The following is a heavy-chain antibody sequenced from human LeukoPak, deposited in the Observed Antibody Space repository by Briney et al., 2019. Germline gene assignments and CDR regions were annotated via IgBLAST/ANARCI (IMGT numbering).Heavy chain of an antibody. CDR3: ARDRDVLRFLEWPRPYGMDV. D-gene: IGHD3-3*01. J-gene: IGHJ6*02. Sequence: ASVKVSCKASGYTFTSYGISWVRQAPGQGLEWMGWISAYNGNTNCAQKLQGRVTMTTDTSTSTAYMELRSLRSDDTAVYYCARDRDVLRFLEWPRPYGMDVWGQGTTVTVSS. V-gene: IGHV1-18*01. CDR1: GYTFTSYG. CDR2: ISAYNGNT.